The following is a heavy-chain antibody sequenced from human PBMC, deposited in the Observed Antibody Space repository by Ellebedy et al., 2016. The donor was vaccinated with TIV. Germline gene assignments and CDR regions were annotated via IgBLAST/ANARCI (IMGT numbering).Heavy chain of an antibody. CDR1: GFTFSSYS. CDR2: ISSSSSTI. D-gene: IGHD4-23*01. CDR3: ARGSGGGNKYSWFDP. J-gene: IGHJ5*02. Sequence: PGGSLRLSCAASGFTFSSYSMNWVRQAPGKGLEWVSYISSSSSTIYYADSVKGRFTISRDNAKNSLYLQMNSLRDEDTAVYYCARGSGGGNKYSWFDPWGQGTLVTVSS. V-gene: IGHV3-48*02.